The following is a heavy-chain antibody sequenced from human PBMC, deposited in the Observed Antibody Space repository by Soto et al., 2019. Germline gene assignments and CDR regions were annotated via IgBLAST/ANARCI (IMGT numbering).Heavy chain of an antibody. CDR1: GYIFSNYG. Sequence: QVQLVQSGGEVKKPGASVKVSCKASGYIFSNYGVNWVRQAPGQGLEWMGWINGYNGNTNYAQRVQSRVTMTTDTSTTTAFMELRSRPSDDTAVYYWARGSSPVDCGHWGQGTLVTVSP. CDR3: ARGSSPVDCGH. J-gene: IGHJ4*02. CDR2: INGYNGNT. D-gene: IGHD3-9*01. V-gene: IGHV1-18*01.